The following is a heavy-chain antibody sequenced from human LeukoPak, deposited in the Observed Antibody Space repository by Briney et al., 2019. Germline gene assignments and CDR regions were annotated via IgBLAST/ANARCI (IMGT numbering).Heavy chain of an antibody. Sequence: KTSETLSLTCTVSGYSISSGYYWGWIRQTPGKGLEWIGYIYHGGRTDYNPSLKSRVTISVDTSKNQFSLKLSSVTAADTAVYYCARHYTMVRGVIRLNYFDYWGQGTLVTVSS. CDR1: GYSISSGYY. V-gene: IGHV4-38-2*02. D-gene: IGHD3-10*01. CDR2: IYHGGRT. J-gene: IGHJ4*02. CDR3: ARHYTMVRGVIRLNYFDY.